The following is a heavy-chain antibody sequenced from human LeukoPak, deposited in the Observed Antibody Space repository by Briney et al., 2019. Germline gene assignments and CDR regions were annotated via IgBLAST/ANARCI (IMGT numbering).Heavy chain of an antibody. J-gene: IGHJ6*04. CDR2: INNSGST. Sequence: SETLSLTCAVYGGSFSGYYWSWIRQPPGKGLEWIGEINNSGSTNTNPSLKSRVTISVDTSKNQFSLKLSSVTAADTAVYYCARGRITMVRGVGGYYYYGMDVWGRGTTVTVSS. CDR3: ARGRITMVRGVGGYYYYGMDV. V-gene: IGHV4-34*01. D-gene: IGHD3-10*01. CDR1: GGSFSGYY.